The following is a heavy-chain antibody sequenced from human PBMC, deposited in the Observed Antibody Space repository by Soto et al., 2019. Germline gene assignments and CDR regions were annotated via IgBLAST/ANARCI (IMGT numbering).Heavy chain of an antibody. J-gene: IGHJ3*02. Sequence: GGSLRLSCAASGFTFSNAWMSWVRQAPGKGLEWVGRIKSKTDGGTTDYAAPVKGRLTISRDDSKNTLYLQMNSLKTEDTAVYYCTTAINEILYYDYVWGSYRYAFDIWGQGTMVTVSS. V-gene: IGHV3-15*01. CDR3: TTAINEILYYDYVWGSYRYAFDI. CDR2: IKSKTDGGTT. D-gene: IGHD3-16*02. CDR1: GFTFSNAW.